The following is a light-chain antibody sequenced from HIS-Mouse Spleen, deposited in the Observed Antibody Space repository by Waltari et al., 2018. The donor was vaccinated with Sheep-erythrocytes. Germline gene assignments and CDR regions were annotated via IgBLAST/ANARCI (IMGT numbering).Light chain of an antibody. CDR2: EGS. J-gene: IGLJ3*02. CDR3: CSYAGSSTPWV. V-gene: IGLV2-23*01. CDR1: SSDVGSYNL. Sequence: QSALTQPPSVSGSPGQSITISCTGTSSDVGSYNLVSWYQQHPGKAPKLMIYEGSKRPSGVSNRLSGSKSGNTASLTISGLQAEDEADYYCCSYAGSSTPWVFGGGTKLTVL.